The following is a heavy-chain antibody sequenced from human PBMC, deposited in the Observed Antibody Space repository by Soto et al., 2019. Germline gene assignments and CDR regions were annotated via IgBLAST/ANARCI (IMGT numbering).Heavy chain of an antibody. CDR2: ISAYNGNT. V-gene: IGHV1-18*04. D-gene: IGHD6-13*01. CDR3: ARVLRSYSSSWYNWFDP. Sequence: AAVNVSCKASGYTFTSYGISWVRQAPGQGLEWMGWISAYNGNTNYAQKLQGRVTMTTDTSTSTAYMELRSLRSDDTAVYYCARVLRSYSSSWYNWFDPWGQGTLLTVSS. CDR1: GYTFTSYG. J-gene: IGHJ5*02.